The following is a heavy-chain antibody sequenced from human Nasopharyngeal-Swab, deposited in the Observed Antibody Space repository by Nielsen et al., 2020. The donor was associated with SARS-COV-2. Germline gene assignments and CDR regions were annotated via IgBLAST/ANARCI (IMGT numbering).Heavy chain of an antibody. J-gene: IGHJ4*02. D-gene: IGHD5-24*01. Sequence: SETLSLTCAVYGGSFSGYYWSWIRQPPGKGLEWIGEINHSGSTNYNPSLKSRVTISVDTSKNQFSLKLSSVTAADTAVYYCARGLRGRWLQNVDYWGQGTLVTVSS. CDR2: INHSGST. V-gene: IGHV4-34*01. CDR3: ARGLRGRWLQNVDY. CDR1: GGSFSGYY.